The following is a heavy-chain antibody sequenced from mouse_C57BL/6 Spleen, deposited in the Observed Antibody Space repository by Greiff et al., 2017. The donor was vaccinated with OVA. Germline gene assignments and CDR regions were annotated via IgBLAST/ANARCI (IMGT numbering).Heavy chain of an antibody. J-gene: IGHJ2*01. CDR3: ARGDYGSSYAFDY. CDR2: INPNYGTT. CDR1: GYSFTDYN. D-gene: IGHD1-1*01. Sequence: EVKLMESGPELVKPGASVKISCKASGYSFTDYNMNWVKQSHGKSLEWIGVINPNYGTTSYNQKFKGKATLTVDQSSSTAYMQLNSLTSEDSAVYYCARGDYGSSYAFDYWGQGTTLTVSS. V-gene: IGHV1-39*01.